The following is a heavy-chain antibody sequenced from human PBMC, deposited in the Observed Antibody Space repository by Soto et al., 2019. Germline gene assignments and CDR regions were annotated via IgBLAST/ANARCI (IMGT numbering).Heavy chain of an antibody. CDR2: IIPIFGTT. Sequence: QVQLVQSGAEVKKPGSSVKVSCKASGGTFSSFGISWVRQAPGQGLEWMGGIIPIFGTTNYAQKFQDRVTITADEATSTAFMELSSLHSEDTAVYSCTLWFPEPHFLDYWGQGTLVTVSS. D-gene: IGHD3-10*01. CDR1: GGTFSSFG. CDR3: TLWFPEPHFLDY. J-gene: IGHJ4*02. V-gene: IGHV1-69*12.